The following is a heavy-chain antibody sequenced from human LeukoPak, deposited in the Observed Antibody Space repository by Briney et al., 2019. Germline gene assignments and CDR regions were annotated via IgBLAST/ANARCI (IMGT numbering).Heavy chain of an antibody. CDR1: GFTFSAYD. V-gene: IGHV3-23*01. CDR2: TSRSSGA. Sequence: QPGGSLRLSCVGSGFTFSAYDMQWVRQAPGKGLEWVSGTSRSSGAHYTDSVKGRFTISRDNSKDTLYLQMDSQRAEDTAVYYCAQGGYFAFDMWGQGTMVTVSS. J-gene: IGHJ3*02. D-gene: IGHD2-2*03. CDR3: AQGGYFAFDM.